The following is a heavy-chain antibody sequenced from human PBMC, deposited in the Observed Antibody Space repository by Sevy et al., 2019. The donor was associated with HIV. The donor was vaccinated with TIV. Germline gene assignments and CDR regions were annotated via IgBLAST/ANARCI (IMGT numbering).Heavy chain of an antibody. CDR2: ISGNVENT. CDR1: EFTISSHA. V-gene: IGHV3-23*01. D-gene: IGHD3-3*02. J-gene: IGHJ3*02. CDR3: ARDGRGISAFDI. Sequence: GGSLRLSCAAAEFTISSHAVSWVRQAPGKGLEWVSAISGNVENTHYADSVRGRFTISRDNFKNTLYLHMSTLRAEDTALYYCARDGRGISAFDIWGQGTMVTVSS.